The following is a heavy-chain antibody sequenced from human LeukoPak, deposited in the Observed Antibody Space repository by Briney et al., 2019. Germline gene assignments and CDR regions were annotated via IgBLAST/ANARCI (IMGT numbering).Heavy chain of an antibody. V-gene: IGHV1-46*01. CDR2: INPSGGST. CDR3: ARPGAYGLFDS. D-gene: IGHD4-17*01. J-gene: IGHJ4*02. CDR1: GYTFTSHF. Sequence: ASVKVSCKASGYTFTSHFMHWVRPAPGQGLEWMGVINPSGGSTSYAQKFQGRVTMTRDSSTSTFYMELSSLRSEDTAVYYCARPGAYGLFDSWGQGTLVTVTS.